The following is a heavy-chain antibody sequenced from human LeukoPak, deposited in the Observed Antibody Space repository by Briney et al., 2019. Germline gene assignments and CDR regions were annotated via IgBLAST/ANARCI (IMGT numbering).Heavy chain of an antibody. CDR2: IYTSGST. CDR3: ARTSTDILTGYPGIFWFDP. CDR1: GGSISSYY. D-gene: IGHD3-9*01. J-gene: IGHJ5*02. V-gene: IGHV4-4*07. Sequence: SETLSLTCTVSGGSISSYYWSWIRQPAGKGLEWIGRIYTSGSTNYNPSLKSRVTMSVDTSKNQFSLKLSSVTAADTAVYYCARTSTDILTGYPGIFWFDPWGQGTLVTVSS.